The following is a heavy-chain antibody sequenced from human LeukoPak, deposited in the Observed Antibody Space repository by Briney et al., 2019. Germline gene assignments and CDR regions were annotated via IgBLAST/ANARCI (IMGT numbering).Heavy chain of an antibody. CDR3: AKDTTLIRGRTRGGACDI. CDR1: GFTFSTYA. CDR2: ISDSAGTT. Sequence: PGGSLRLSCAASGFTFSTYAMNWVRQAPGRGLEWVSAISDSAGTTYYADSVKGRFTISRDNSKNMLYLQMNSLRAEDTAMYYCAKDTTLIRGRTRGGACDIWGQGTMVTVSS. D-gene: IGHD3-10*01. J-gene: IGHJ3*02. V-gene: IGHV3-23*01.